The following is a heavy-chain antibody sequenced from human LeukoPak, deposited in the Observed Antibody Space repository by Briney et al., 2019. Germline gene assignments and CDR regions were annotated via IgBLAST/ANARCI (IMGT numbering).Heavy chain of an antibody. D-gene: IGHD6-19*01. CDR2: IYYSGSI. Sequence: SETVSLTCTVSGGSISSSSYYWGWIRQPPGKGLEWIGSIYYSGSIYYNPSLQSRVTISVGTSKNQFSLKLSSVTAADTAVYYCARHLDGVAGVYFDYWGQGTLVTVSS. J-gene: IGHJ4*02. CDR3: ARHLDGVAGVYFDY. CDR1: GGSISSSSYY. V-gene: IGHV4-39*01.